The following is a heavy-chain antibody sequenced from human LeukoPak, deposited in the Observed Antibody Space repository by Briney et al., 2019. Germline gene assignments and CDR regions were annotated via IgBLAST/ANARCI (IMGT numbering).Heavy chain of an antibody. CDR1: GFTFSSYW. CDR2: INSDGSRP. CDR3: AKGLWGAYSYGMDV. Sequence: GGSLRLSCAASGFTFSSYWMYWVRQAPGKGLGWVSRINSDGSRPTYADSVKGRFTISRDNFKNTLYLQLASLRAEDTAVYFCAKGLWGAYSYGMDVWGQGTTVTVSS. V-gene: IGHV3-74*01. D-gene: IGHD3-16*01. J-gene: IGHJ6*02.